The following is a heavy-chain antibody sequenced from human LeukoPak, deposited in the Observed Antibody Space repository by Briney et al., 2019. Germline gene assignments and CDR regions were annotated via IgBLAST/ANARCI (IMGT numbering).Heavy chain of an antibody. CDR1: GDSISSRSSY. V-gene: IGHV4-39*07. J-gene: IGHJ3*01. CDR2: IYYRGNT. CDR3: ARDPGSYDYVWASYSSEGFDV. Sequence: PSETLPLTCTVSGDSISSRSSYWSWIRQPPGKGLEWIGTIYYRGNTYYNPSLKSRVTISVDTSRNQFSLKLNSVTAADTAVYYCARDPGSYDYVWASYSSEGFDVWGQGTMVSVSS. D-gene: IGHD3-16*01.